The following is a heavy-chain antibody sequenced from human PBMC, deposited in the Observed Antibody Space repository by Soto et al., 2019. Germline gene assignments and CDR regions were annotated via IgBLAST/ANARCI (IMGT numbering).Heavy chain of an antibody. D-gene: IGHD3-3*01. CDR1: GGSFKSGSYS. CDR2: VYHTGRT. J-gene: IGHJ4*02. V-gene: IGHV4-61*01. CDR3: ARAFAYFDS. Sequence: SETLSLTCTVSGGSFKSGSYSWSWIRQPPGKGLEWIGYVYHTGRTSYNPSLKSRVPISMDTSKNQFSLNLDSVTAADTAVYFCARAFAYFDSWGQGTLLTVSS.